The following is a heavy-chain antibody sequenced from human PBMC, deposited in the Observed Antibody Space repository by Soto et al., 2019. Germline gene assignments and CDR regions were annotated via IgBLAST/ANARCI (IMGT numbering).Heavy chain of an antibody. J-gene: IGHJ4*02. CDR2: IYSAGDT. V-gene: IGHV3-53*01. D-gene: IGHD3-22*01. CDR1: GFTVSSKY. Sequence: GGSLRLSCAASGFTVSSKYMSWVRQAPGKGLDWVSVIYSAGDTYYAGSVKGRFTISRDNSKDTLYLQMNSLRAEDTAVYYCARVSYDSYGYNVYWGQGTRVTVSS. CDR3: ARVSYDSYGYNVY.